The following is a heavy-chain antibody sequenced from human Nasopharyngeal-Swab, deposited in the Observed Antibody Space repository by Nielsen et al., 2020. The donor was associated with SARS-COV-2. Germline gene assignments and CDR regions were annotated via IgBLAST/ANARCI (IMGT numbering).Heavy chain of an antibody. CDR2: IYYSGST. CDR3: ARARITMIVVVSAFDI. D-gene: IGHD3-22*01. CDR1: GGSISSGGYY. Sequence: SETLSLTRTVSGGSISSGGYYWSWIRQHPGKGLEWIGYIYYSGSTYYNPSLKSRVTISVDTSKNQFSLKLSSVTAADTAVYYCARARITMIVVVSAFDIWGQGTMVTVSS. V-gene: IGHV4-31*03. J-gene: IGHJ3*02.